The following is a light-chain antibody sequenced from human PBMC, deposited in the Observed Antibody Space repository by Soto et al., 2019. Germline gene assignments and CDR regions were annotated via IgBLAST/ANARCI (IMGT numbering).Light chain of an antibody. CDR3: QHYNNWPRT. V-gene: IGKV3-15*01. CDR2: GAS. Sequence: EIVMTQSPATLSVSPGERATLSCRASHSVSSNLAWYQQKPGQAPRLLIYGASTRATGIPARFSGSRSGTEFTLTISSLQSEDFAVYYCQHYNNWPRTFGQGTKVEI. CDR1: HSVSSN. J-gene: IGKJ1*01.